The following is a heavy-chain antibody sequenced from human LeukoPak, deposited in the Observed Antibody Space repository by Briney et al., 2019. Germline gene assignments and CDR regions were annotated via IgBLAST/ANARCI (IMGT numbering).Heavy chain of an antibody. J-gene: IGHJ3*02. D-gene: IGHD3-3*01. CDR2: IYHSGST. V-gene: IGHV4-38-2*01. CDR1: GYSLSGGYY. Sequence: SETLSLTCAVSGYSLSGGYYWGWIRQPPGKGLEWIGSIYHSGSTYYNPSLKSRVTISVDTSKNQFSLKLSSVTAADTAVYYCARQRGSSDFWSGYYKLDAFDIWGQGTMVTVSS. CDR3: ARQRGSSDFWSGYYKLDAFDI.